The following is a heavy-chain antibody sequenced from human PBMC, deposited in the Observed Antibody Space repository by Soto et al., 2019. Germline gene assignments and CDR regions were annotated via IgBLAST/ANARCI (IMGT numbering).Heavy chain of an antibody. V-gene: IGHV1-18*04. CDR2: ISGHDGKT. CDR1: GYTFANYG. D-gene: IGHD1-26*01. Sequence: QVELKQSGAAVKKPGASVKVSCRASGYTFANYGITWVRQAPGQGLQWMGWISGHDGKTKSNKNLQGRITMTTDTSTNTAYLELTNLKSEDTAIYYCARDSGLLFGSTCSFDYWGEATLVSVSS. J-gene: IGHJ4*02. CDR3: ARDSGLLFGSTCSFDY.